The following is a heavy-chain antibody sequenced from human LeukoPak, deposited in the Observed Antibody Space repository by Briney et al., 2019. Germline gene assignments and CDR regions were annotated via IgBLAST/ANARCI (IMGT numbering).Heavy chain of an antibody. CDR3: ARGPYSGSYYAYYYYYMDV. J-gene: IGHJ6*03. CDR2: INHSGST. CDR1: GGSISSYY. V-gene: IGHV4-34*01. Sequence: SETLSLTCTVSGGSISSYYWSWIRQPPGKGLEWIGEINHSGSTNYNPSLKSRVTISVDTSKNQFSLKLSSVTAADTAVYYCARGPYSGSYYAYYYYYMDVWGKGTTVTVSS. D-gene: IGHD1-26*01.